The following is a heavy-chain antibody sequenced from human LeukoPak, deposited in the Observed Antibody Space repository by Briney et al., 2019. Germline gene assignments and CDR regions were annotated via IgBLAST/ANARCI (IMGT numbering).Heavy chain of an antibody. CDR1: GGSISSYY. J-gene: IGHJ3*01. V-gene: IGHV4-59*01. D-gene: IGHD3-22*01. CDR2: IYYSGST. Sequence: RSSETLSLTCTVSGGSISSYYWSWIRQPPGKGLEWIGYIYYSGSTNYNPSLKSRVTISLDTSKNQFSLKLRSVTAADTAVYYCVRTDYHDIPMWGQGTMVTVSS. CDR3: VRTDYHDIPM.